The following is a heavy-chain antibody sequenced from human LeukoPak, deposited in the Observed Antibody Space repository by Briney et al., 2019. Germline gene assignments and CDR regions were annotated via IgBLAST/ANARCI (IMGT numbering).Heavy chain of an antibody. Sequence: GASVKVSCKASGGTFSSYAISWVRQAPGQGLEWMGRIIPSFGTANYAQKFQGRVTITTDESTSTAYMELSSLRSEDTAVYYCARPMVRGVIEDAFDIWGQGTMVTVSS. CDR2: IIPSFGTA. D-gene: IGHD3-10*01. J-gene: IGHJ3*02. CDR3: ARPMVRGVIEDAFDI. CDR1: GGTFSSYA. V-gene: IGHV1-69*05.